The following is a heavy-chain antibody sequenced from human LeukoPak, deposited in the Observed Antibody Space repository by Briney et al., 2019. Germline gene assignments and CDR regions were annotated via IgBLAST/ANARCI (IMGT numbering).Heavy chain of an antibody. J-gene: IGHJ4*02. CDR1: GYTFTSYD. D-gene: IGHD2-21*01. V-gene: IGHV1-8*03. CDR3: ARIAPARGLCFDY. CDR2: MNPNSGNT. Sequence: ASVKVSCKASGYTFTSYDINWVRQATGQGLEWMGWMNPNSGNTGYAQKFQGRVTITRNTSISTAYMELSSLRSEDTAVYYCARIAPARGLCFDYWGQGTLVTVSS.